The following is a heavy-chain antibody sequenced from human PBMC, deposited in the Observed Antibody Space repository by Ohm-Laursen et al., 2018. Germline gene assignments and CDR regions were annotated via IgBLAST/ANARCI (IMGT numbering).Heavy chain of an antibody. V-gene: IGHV3-7*01. CDR2: IRQDGGQQ. CDR1: GFTFSDYY. Sequence: SLRLSCAASGFTFSDYYMSWIRQAPGKGLEWVANIRQDGGQQYYVDSVKGRFTISRDNAKNTLYLQMNSLRAEDTAVYYYVHFLHYWGQGTLVTVSS. J-gene: IGHJ4*02. CDR3: VHFLHY. D-gene: IGHD2/OR15-2a*01.